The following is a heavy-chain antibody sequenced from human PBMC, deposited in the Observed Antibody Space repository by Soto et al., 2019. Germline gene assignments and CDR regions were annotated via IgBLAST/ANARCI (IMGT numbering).Heavy chain of an antibody. J-gene: IGHJ4*02. D-gene: IGHD3-10*01. CDR1: GGSISSSSYY. V-gene: IGHV4-61*05. CDR3: ARHNYGSGSTYFDY. Sequence: SETLSLTCTVSGGSISSSSYYWGWIRQPPGKGLEWIGYIYYSGSTNYNPSLKSRVTISVDTSKNQFSLKLSSVTAVDTAVYYCARHNYGSGSTYFDYWGQGTLVTVSS. CDR2: IYYSGST.